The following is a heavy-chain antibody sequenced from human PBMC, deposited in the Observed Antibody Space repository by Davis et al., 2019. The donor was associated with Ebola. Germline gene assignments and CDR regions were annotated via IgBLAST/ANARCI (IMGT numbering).Heavy chain of an antibody. CDR2: IDPSDSYT. CDR1: GYSFTSYW. CDR3: ASNTRYYYYGMDV. V-gene: IGHV5-10-1*01. Sequence: KVSCKGSGYSFTSYWISWVRQMPGKGLEWMGRIDPSDSYTNYSPSFQGHVTISADKSISTAYLQWSSLKASDTAMYYCASNTRYYYYGMDVWGQGTTVTVSS. J-gene: IGHJ6*02.